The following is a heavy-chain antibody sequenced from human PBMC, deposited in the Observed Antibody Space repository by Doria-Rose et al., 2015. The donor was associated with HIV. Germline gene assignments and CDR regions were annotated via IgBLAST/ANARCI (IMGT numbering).Heavy chain of an antibody. D-gene: IGHD6-13*01. CDR2: IFSEDER. V-gene: IGHV2-26*01. J-gene: IGHJ4*02. CDR3: ARIKSSRWYHKYYFDF. Sequence: QVTLKESGPVLVKPTETLTLTCTVSGVSLSSPGMGVSWIRQPPGKALEWLAHIFSEDERSYKTSLKSRLTISRGTSKSQVVLTMTDMDPVDTATYYCARIKSSRWYHKYYFDFWGQGTLVIVSA. CDR1: GVSLSSPGMG.